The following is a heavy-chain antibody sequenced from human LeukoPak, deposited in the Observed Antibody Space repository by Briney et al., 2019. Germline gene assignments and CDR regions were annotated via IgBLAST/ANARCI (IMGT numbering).Heavy chain of an antibody. Sequence: SETLSLTCTVSGGSISSGSYYWSWIRQPAGKGLEWIGRIYTSGSTNYNPSLKSRVTISVDTSKNQFSLKLSSVTAADTAVYYCARDYPYYDFWSGYYQYNWFDPWGQGTLVTVSS. V-gene: IGHV4-61*02. CDR2: IYTSGST. CDR1: GGSISSGSYY. J-gene: IGHJ5*02. CDR3: ARDYPYYDFWSGYYQYNWFDP. D-gene: IGHD3-3*01.